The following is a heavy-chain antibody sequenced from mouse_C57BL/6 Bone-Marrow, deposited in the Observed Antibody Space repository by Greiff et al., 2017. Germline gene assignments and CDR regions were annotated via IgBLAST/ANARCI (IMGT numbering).Heavy chain of an antibody. V-gene: IGHV5-4*01. CDR2: ISDGGSYT. Sequence: EVQRVEPGGGLVKPGGSLKLSCAASGFTFSSYAMSWVRQTPGKRLEWVATISDGGSYTYYKDNVKGRFTISRDNAKNNLYLQMSHLKSEDTALYYCARDYYYGSRRYFDVWGTGTTVTVSS. CDR1: GFTFSSYA. CDR3: ARDYYYGSRRYFDV. D-gene: IGHD1-1*01. J-gene: IGHJ1*03.